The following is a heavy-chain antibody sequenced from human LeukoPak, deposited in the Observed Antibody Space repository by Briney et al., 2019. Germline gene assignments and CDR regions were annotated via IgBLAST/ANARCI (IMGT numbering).Heavy chain of an antibody. CDR1: GYTFTGYY. CDR2: INPNSSVT. V-gene: IGHV1-2*02. J-gene: IGHJ4*02. Sequence: ASVKVSCKTSGYTFTGYYMHWVRQAPGQGLEWMGWINPNSSVTNYAQRFQGRVTMTRDTSISTAYMELRWLTSDDTAVYYCARERGGNSPFDSWGQGTLVTVSS. CDR3: ARERGGNSPFDS. D-gene: IGHD4-23*01.